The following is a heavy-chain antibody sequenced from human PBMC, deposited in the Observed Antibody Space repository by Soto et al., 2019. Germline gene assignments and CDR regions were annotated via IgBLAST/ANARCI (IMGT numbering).Heavy chain of an antibody. D-gene: IGHD6-13*01. CDR2: ISGSGGST. Sequence: GGSLRLSCAASGFTFSSYAMSWVRQAPGKGLEWVSAISGSGGSTYYADSVKGRFTISRDNSKNTLYLQMNSLRAEDTAVYYCAKSGRSWYEEAYYYGMDVWGQGTTVTVSS. J-gene: IGHJ6*02. CDR3: AKSGRSWYEEAYYYGMDV. CDR1: GFTFSSYA. V-gene: IGHV3-23*01.